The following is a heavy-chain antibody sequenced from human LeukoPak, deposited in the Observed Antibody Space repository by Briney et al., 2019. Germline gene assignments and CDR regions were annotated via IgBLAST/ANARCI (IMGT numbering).Heavy chain of an antibody. CDR3: ARYYGSGRDGDY. D-gene: IGHD3-10*01. V-gene: IGHV4-39*01. CDR1: GGSISSYY. CDR2: IFYDGSS. J-gene: IGHJ4*02. Sequence: SETLSLTCTVSGGSISSYYWGWIRQPPGRGLEWIGSIFYDGSSDYNPSLKSRVTISVDTSKNKFSLKVNSVTAADTAVYFCARYYGSGRDGDYWGQGTLVTVSS.